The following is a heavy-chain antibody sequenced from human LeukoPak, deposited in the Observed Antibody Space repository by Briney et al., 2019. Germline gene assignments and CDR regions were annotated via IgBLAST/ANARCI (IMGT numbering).Heavy chain of an antibody. J-gene: IGHJ3*02. CDR1: GGSISSHY. V-gene: IGHV4-59*11. Sequence: SETLSLTCTVSGGSISSHYWSWIRQPPGKGLEWIGDVFYSGSTNYNPSLKSRVSISVDTSKKQLSLKLSSVTAADTAVYYCARVVPKQQLVDAFDIWGQGTMVTVSS. CDR3: ARVVPKQQLVDAFDI. D-gene: IGHD6-13*01. CDR2: VFYSGST.